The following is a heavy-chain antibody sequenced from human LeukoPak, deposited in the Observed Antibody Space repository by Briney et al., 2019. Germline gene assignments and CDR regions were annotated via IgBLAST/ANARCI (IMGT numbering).Heavy chain of an antibody. J-gene: IGHJ6*03. D-gene: IGHD1-7*01. CDR3: ARRWNYGRNYYIDV. V-gene: IGHV4-34*01. Sequence: SETLSLTCAVYGGYFSNYYWSWMRQTPGKGMEWIGEINDSGRTNYNPSLMSRVTVSVDTSKNQFSLRLTSVTATDTAVYYCARRWNYGRNYYIDVWGKGAAVSVSS. CDR1: GGYFSNYY. CDR2: INDSGRT.